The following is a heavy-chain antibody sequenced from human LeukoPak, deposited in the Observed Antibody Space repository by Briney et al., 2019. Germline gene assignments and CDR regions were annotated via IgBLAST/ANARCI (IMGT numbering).Heavy chain of an antibody. J-gene: IGHJ4*02. CDR3: ARQDGNSKYYFDY. CDR1: GYSFTYYW. D-gene: IGHD1-1*01. V-gene: IGHV5-51*01. Sequence: GESLKISCKGSGYSFTYYWIGWVRQMPGKGLEWMGIIYPGDSDTRYRPSFQGQVTISVDKSISTAYLQWSSLKASDTAMYYCARQDGNSKYYFDYWGQGTLVTVAS. CDR2: IYPGDSDT.